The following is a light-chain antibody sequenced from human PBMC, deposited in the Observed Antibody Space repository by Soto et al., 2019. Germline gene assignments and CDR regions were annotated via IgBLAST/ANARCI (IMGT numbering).Light chain of an antibody. V-gene: IGKV3-20*01. CDR1: QSINNND. Sequence: EIVLTQSPGTLSLSPGERATLSCRASQSINNNDLVWYQQKPGQPPRLLISGASSRATGIPDRFIGSGSGTDFTLTISSLEPEDFAVYYCQHYGRSPPSWTFGQGTKVEIK. J-gene: IGKJ1*01. CDR3: QHYGRSPPSWT. CDR2: GAS.